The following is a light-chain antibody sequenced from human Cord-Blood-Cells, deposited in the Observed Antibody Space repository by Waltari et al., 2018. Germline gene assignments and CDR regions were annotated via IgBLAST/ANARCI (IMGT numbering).Light chain of an antibody. CDR3: QQYNSDSWT. CDR1: QSISSW. Sequence: DIQMTQSPSTLSASVGDRVTITCRASQSISSWLAWYQHKPGKAPKLLIYDSSSVESGVPSRFSGSGSGTEFTLTISSLQPDDFATYYCQQYNSDSWTFGQGTKVEIK. CDR2: DSS. V-gene: IGKV1-5*01. J-gene: IGKJ1*01.